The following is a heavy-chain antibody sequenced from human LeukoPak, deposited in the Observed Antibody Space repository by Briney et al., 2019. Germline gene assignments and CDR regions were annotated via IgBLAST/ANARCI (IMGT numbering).Heavy chain of an antibody. CDR3: ASNPGIAGMDG. J-gene: IGHJ6*01. V-gene: IGHV1-8*01. CDR2: MNPNSGNT. D-gene: IGHD6-13*01. CDR1: GYTFTSYD. Sequence: GASVKVSCKASGYTFTSYDINWVRQATGQGLEWMGWMNPNSGNTGHAQKFQGRVTMTRNTSISTAYMELSSLRSEDTAVYYCASNPGIAGMDGWGQGTKVTVSS.